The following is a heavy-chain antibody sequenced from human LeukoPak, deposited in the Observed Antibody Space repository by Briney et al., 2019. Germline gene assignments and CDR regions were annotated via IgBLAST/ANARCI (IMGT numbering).Heavy chain of an antibody. D-gene: IGHD3-9*01. Sequence: GGSLRLSCAASGFTFNNYNIHWVRQAPGKGLEWVTVISYDGSNKYYADSVKGRLTISRDNSKNTLYLHMNSLRAEDTAVYYCAKGSQYNILTGFIVGAMDDFDSWGQGTLVTVSS. V-gene: IGHV3-30*04. CDR2: ISYDGSNK. CDR1: GFTFNNYN. CDR3: AKGSQYNILTGFIVGAMDDFDS. J-gene: IGHJ4*02.